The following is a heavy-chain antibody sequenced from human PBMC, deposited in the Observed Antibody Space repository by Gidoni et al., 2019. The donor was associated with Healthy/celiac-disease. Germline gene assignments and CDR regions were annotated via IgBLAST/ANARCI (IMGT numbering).Heavy chain of an antibody. Sequence: QVQLVESGGGVVQPGRSLRLSCAASGFTFSSYGMHWVRQAPGKGLEWVAVISYDGSNKYYADSVKGRFTISRDNSKNTLYLQMNSLRAEDTAVYYCAKEVIMTTVTYFDYWGQGTLVTVSS. V-gene: IGHV3-30*18. CDR3: AKEVIMTTVTYFDY. D-gene: IGHD4-17*01. CDR1: GFTFSSYG. J-gene: IGHJ4*02. CDR2: ISYDGSNK.